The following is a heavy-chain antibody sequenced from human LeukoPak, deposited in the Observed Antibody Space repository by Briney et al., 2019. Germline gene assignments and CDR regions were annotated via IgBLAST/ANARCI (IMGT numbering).Heavy chain of an antibody. D-gene: IGHD3-22*01. CDR3: ARASYSYDINGWVPFDY. V-gene: IGHV4-61*02. J-gene: IGHJ4*02. Sequence: PSETLSLTCTVSGGSISSSSYYWGWIRRPPGKGLEWIGRIYTSGSTNYNPSLKSRVTISGDTSKNQFSLRLSSVTAADTAVYYCARASYSYDINGWVPFDYWGQGTLVTVSS. CDR2: IYTSGST. CDR1: GGSISSSSYY.